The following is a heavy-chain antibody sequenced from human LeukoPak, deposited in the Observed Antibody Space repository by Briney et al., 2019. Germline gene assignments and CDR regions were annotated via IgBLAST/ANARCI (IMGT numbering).Heavy chain of an antibody. CDR1: GGSISSSSYY. CDR3: ARPVERNRITISYDI. D-gene: IGHD3-9*01. CDR2: IYYSGST. J-gene: IGHJ3*02. V-gene: IGHV4-39*01. Sequence: PSETLSLTCTVSGGSISSSSYYWGWIRQPPGKGLEWIGSIYYSGSTYYNPSLKSRVTISVDTSKNQFSLKLSSVTAADTAVYYCARPVERNRITISYDIWGQGTMVTVSS.